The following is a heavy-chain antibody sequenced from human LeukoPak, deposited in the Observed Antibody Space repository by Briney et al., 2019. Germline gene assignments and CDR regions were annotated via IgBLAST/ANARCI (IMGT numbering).Heavy chain of an antibody. CDR1: GFRFSSYA. J-gene: IGHJ3*02. CDR3: ARDMYYYDSSGAFDI. D-gene: IGHD3-22*01. V-gene: IGHV3-23*01. CDR2: ISGSGVST. Sequence: PGGSLRLACAASGFRFSSYAMSWVRQAPGKGLEWVSAISGSGVSTYYADSVKGRFTISRDNSKNTLYLQMNSLRAEDTAVYYCARDMYYYDSSGAFDIWGQGTMVTVSS.